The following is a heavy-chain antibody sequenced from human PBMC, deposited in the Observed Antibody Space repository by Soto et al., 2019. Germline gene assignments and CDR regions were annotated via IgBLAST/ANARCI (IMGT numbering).Heavy chain of an antibody. CDR3: ARGHLSSGYPYYYYGMDV. Sequence: SETLSLTCAVSGGSISTTNWWSWVRQPPGRGLEWIGEIYHSGSTDYNPSLKSRVAISVDKSKNQFSLRLSSVTAADAAVYYCARGHLSSGYPYYYYGMDVWGRGTTVTVSS. V-gene: IGHV4-4*02. J-gene: IGHJ6*02. CDR1: GGSISTTNW. CDR2: IYHSGST. D-gene: IGHD3-22*01.